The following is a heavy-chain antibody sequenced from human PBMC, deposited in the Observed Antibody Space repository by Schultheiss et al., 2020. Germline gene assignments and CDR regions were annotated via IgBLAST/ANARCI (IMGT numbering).Heavy chain of an antibody. J-gene: IGHJ6*02. Sequence: ASVKVSCKASGYTFTGYYMHWVRQAPGQGLEWMGWINPNSGGTNYAQKFQGRVTMTRDTSISTAYMELSRLRSDDTAVYYCARWKWLFYYYYGMDVWGQGTTVTVSS. CDR3: ARWKWLFYYYYGMDV. D-gene: IGHD3-22*01. CDR2: INPNSGGT. CDR1: GYTFTGYY. V-gene: IGHV1-2*02.